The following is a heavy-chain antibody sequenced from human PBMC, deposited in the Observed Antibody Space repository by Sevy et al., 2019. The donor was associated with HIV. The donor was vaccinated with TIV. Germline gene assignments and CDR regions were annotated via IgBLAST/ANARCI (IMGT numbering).Heavy chain of an antibody. Sequence: GGSLRLSCAASGFAFSSHAMHWVRQAPGKGLEWVAVISYEGTETFYAASVKGRFTISRDNSKNMLSLQINSLRPEDTAVYYWARDGGYSIKWYPLYWGHGPWSPSPQ. CDR2: ISYEGTET. CDR3: ARDGGYSIKWYPLY. V-gene: IGHV3-30-3*01. D-gene: IGHD6-13*01. J-gene: IGHJ4*01. CDR1: GFAFSSHA.